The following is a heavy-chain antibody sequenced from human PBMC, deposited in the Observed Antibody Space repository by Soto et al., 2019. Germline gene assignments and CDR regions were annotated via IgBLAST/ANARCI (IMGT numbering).Heavy chain of an antibody. Sequence: GASVKVSCKASGYTFTDYYMHWVRQAPGQGLEWIGFISSRGGSTNYVQRFQYRVTMTRDTSTSTVYMDLRSLRSEDTAVYFCASESRAATTSAFFQHWGQGTPVTVSS. J-gene: IGHJ1*01. V-gene: IGHV1-46*01. D-gene: IGHD1-7*01. CDR1: GYTFTDYY. CDR3: ASESRAATTSAFFQH. CDR2: ISSRGGST.